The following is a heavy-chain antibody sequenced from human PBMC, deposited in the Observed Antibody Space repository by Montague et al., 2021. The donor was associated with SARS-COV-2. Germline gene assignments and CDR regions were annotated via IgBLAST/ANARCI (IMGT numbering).Heavy chain of an antibody. Sequence: SETLSLTCTVSGGSISSYYWSWIRQPPGKGLEWIGYIYYSGSTNYNPSLKCRVTISVDTSKNQFSLKLSSVTAADTAVYYCARAGQQLARYYYYGMDVWGQGTTVTVSS. V-gene: IGHV4-59*01. D-gene: IGHD6-13*01. CDR2: IYYSGST. CDR1: GGSISSYY. CDR3: ARAGQQLARYYYYGMDV. J-gene: IGHJ6*02.